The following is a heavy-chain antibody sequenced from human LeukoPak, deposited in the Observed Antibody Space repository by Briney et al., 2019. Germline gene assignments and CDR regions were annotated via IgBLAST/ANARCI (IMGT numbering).Heavy chain of an antibody. CDR2: IYYSGNT. Sequence: SETLSLTCTVSDDSISSSSYYWGWIRQPPGKGLEWIGNIYYSGNTYYNPSLKSRITISVDTSKNQFSLKLSSVTAADTAMYYCARVKDPGGYYYYYYMDVWGKGTTVTVSS. CDR1: DDSISSSSYY. V-gene: IGHV4-39*07. CDR3: ARVKDPGGYYYYYYMDV. D-gene: IGHD3-16*01. J-gene: IGHJ6*03.